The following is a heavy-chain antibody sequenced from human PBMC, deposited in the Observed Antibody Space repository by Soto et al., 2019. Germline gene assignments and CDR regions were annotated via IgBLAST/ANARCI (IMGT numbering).Heavy chain of an antibody. V-gene: IGHV4-59*11. Sequence: SETLSLTCTVSGGSISSHYGSWVRQPPGKGLEWIGYVYYSGSTNYNPSLKSRVSMSVDTSKNQFSLKLSSVTAADTAVYYCVRDRDYAFDYWGQGTLVTVSS. J-gene: IGHJ4*02. CDR1: GGSISSHY. D-gene: IGHD4-17*01. CDR2: VYYSGST. CDR3: VRDRDYAFDY.